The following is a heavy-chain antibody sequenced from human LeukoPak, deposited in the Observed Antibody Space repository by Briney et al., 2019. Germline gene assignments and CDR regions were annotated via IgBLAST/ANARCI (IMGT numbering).Heavy chain of an antibody. V-gene: IGHV3-23*01. CDR2: ISGSGGST. Sequence: GGSLRLSCAASGFTFSTYVVNWVRQAPGKGLEWVSTISGSGGSTYYADSVKGRFTISRDNSKNTLYLEMSSLRAEDTAVYYCAKVGHYDSSGYYHGVYWGQGTLVTVSS. D-gene: IGHD3-22*01. J-gene: IGHJ4*02. CDR1: GFTFSTYV. CDR3: AKVGHYDSSGYYHGVY.